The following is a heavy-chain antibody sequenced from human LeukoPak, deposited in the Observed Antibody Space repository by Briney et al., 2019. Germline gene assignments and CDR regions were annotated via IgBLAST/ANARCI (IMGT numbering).Heavy chain of an antibody. Sequence: PGGSLRLSCAASGFTFGDYEMNWVRQAPGKGLEWLSHISISGTTIHYADSVKGRFTISRDNAKNSVYLQMTSLRAEDTALYYCAKDATAGPGTVYMDVWGKGTTVTISS. J-gene: IGHJ6*03. CDR1: GFTFGDYE. CDR3: AKDATAGPGTVYMDV. CDR2: ISISGTTI. V-gene: IGHV3-48*03. D-gene: IGHD6-13*01.